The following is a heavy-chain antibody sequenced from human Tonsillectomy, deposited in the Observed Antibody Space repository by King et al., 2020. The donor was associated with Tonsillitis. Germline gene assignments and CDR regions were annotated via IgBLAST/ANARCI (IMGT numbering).Heavy chain of an antibody. Sequence: VQLVESGGGLVQPGGSLRLSCAASGFTVSSYAMSGGRQAPGKGLYLVSSMSGSVGSTYYADSVKGRFTISRDNSKNTLYLQMNSLRAEDTAVYYCAKEVAARPEGEFDYWGQGTLVTVSS. CDR2: MSGSVGST. CDR1: GFTVSSYA. J-gene: IGHJ4*02. CDR3: AKEVAARPEGEFDY. D-gene: IGHD6-6*01. V-gene: IGHV3-23*04.